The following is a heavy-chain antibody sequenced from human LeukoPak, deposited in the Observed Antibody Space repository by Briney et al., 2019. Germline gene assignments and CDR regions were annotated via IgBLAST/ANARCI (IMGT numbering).Heavy chain of an antibody. D-gene: IGHD3-3*01. CDR2: ISGSGGST. CDR3: AKVPIFGAGPAGFDY. CDR1: GFIFGDYA. V-gene: IGHV3-23*01. Sequence: GGSLRLSCTTSGFIFGDYAMAWVRQAPGKGLEWVSGISGSGGSTFYTDSVNGRFTVSRDNSKNTLFLQMNSLRAEDTAVYYCAKVPIFGAGPAGFDYWGQGTLVTVSS. J-gene: IGHJ4*02.